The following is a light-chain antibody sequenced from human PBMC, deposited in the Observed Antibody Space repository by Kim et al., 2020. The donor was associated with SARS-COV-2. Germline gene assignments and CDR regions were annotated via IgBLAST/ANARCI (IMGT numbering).Light chain of an antibody. CDR3: QQSSSIPRT. CDR1: QTIGRY. CDR2: GAS. J-gene: IGKJ2*01. Sequence: SASMGDRVTITCRASQTIGRYLHWYQQKPGKAPKLLIYGASNLQSGVPPRFSGSGSGTDFTLTISSLQPEDFATYYCQQSSSIPRTFGQGTKLEI. V-gene: IGKV1-39*01.